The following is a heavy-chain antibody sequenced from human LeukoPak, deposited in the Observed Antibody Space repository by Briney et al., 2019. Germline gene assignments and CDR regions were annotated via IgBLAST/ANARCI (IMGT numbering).Heavy chain of an antibody. CDR3: ARGFGSGWSTLFDY. CDR2: INHSGST. Sequence: SQTLSFTCAVYGGSFSGYYWNWIRQSSGKGLEWIGEINHSGSTNYNPSLKSRVTISVDTSKNQFSLKLSSVTAADTTVYYCARGFGSGWSTLFDYWGQGTLVTVSS. J-gene: IGHJ4*02. V-gene: IGHV4-34*01. CDR1: GGSFSGYY. D-gene: IGHD6-19*01.